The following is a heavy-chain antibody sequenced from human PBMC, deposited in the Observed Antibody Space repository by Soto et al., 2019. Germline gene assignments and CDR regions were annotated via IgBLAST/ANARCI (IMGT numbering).Heavy chain of an antibody. V-gene: IGHV1-69*13. CDR3: ARAFPFGVVIIGRFDP. D-gene: IGHD3-3*01. CDR2: IIPIFGTA. Sequence: ASVKVSCKASGGTFSSYAISWVRQAPGQGLGWMGGIIPIFGTANYAQKFQGRVTITADESTSTAYMELSSLRSEDTAVYYCARAFPFGVVIIGRFDPWGQGTLVTVSS. CDR1: GGTFSSYA. J-gene: IGHJ5*02.